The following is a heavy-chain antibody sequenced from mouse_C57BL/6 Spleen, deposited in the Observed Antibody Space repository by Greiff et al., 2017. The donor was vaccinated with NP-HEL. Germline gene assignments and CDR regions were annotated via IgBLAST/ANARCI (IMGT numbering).Heavy chain of an antibody. CDR3: ARSVITTVVGGYYFDY. J-gene: IGHJ2*01. V-gene: IGHV1-19*01. CDR2: INPYNGGT. D-gene: IGHD1-1*01. CDR1: GYTFTDYY. Sequence: EVKLMESGPVLVKPGASVKMSCKASGYTFTDYYMNWVKQSHGKSLEWIGVINPYNGGTSYNQKFKGKATLTVDKSSSTAYMELNSLTSEDSAVYYCARSVITTVVGGYYFDYWGQGTTLTVSS.